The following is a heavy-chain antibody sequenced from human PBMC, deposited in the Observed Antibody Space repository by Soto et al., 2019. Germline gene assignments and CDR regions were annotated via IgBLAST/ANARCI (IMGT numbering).Heavy chain of an antibody. V-gene: IGHV3-23*01. CDR2: ISGSGGNT. D-gene: IGHD1-26*01. J-gene: IGHJ6*02. CDR3: AMLNSGSYSYHGMDV. CDR1: GFTFSSYA. Sequence: VQLLESGGDLAQPGGSLRLSCAASGFTFSSYAMNWVRQAPGKGLEWVSAISGSGGNTFYADSVKGRFTISRDNSKNTLFLQMHSLRAEDTAIYYCAMLNSGSYSYHGMDVWGQGTTVTVSS.